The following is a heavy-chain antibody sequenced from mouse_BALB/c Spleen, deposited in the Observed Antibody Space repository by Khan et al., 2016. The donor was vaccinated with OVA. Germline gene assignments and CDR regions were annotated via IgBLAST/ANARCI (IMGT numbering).Heavy chain of an antibody. CDR1: GYSITSDYV. Sequence: EVQLQESGPGLVKPSQSLSLTCTVTGYSITSDYVRNWIRQSPGNKLGWMGIISYSGDISYKPSLKSRISVTRDTSKNQFFLQLNLVTTEDTATYYCAMSRAYWGQGTLVTVSA. CDR2: ISYSGDI. V-gene: IGHV3-2*02. CDR3: AMSRAY. J-gene: IGHJ3*01.